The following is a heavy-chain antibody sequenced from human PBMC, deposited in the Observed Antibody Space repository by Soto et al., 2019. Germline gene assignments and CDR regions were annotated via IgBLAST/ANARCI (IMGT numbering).Heavy chain of an antibody. V-gene: IGHV4-59*01. J-gene: IGHJ4*02. CDR3: ARYRREAVAGYTLDN. Sequence: SETLSLTCTVSGGSISSNYWTWIRQPPGKGLEWIGYVYNSGSTNYNPSLKSRVTISEDTSKSQFSLKVNSMTAADTAVYYCARYRREAVAGYTLDNWGQGILVTAPQ. CDR2: VYNSGST. CDR1: GGSISSNY. D-gene: IGHD6-13*01.